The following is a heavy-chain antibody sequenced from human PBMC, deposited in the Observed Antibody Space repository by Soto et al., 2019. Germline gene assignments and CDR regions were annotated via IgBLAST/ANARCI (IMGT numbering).Heavy chain of an antibody. CDR1: GFTFSSYG. D-gene: IGHD4-17*01. CDR3: ARDPEANDYGNFDY. V-gene: IGHV3-33*01. CDR2: IWYDGSNK. J-gene: IGHJ4*02. Sequence: GGSLRLSCAASGFTFSSYGMHWVRQAPGKGLEWVAVIWYDGSNKYYADSVKGRFTISRDNSKNTLYLQMNSLRAEDTAVYYCARDPEANDYGNFDYWGQGTLVTVSS.